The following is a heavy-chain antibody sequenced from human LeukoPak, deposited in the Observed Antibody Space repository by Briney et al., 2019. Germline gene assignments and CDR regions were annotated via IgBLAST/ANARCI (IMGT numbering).Heavy chain of an antibody. V-gene: IGHV1-18*01. Sequence: GASVKVSCKASGYTFTSYGISWVRQAPGQGLEWMGWISAYNGNTNYAQKLQGRVTMTTDTSTSTAYMELRSLRSDETAVYYCARDLSNYYQLLWPGSLWFDPWGQGTLVTVSS. CDR3: ARDLSNYYQLLWPGSLWFDP. J-gene: IGHJ5*02. CDR1: GYTFTSYG. CDR2: ISAYNGNT. D-gene: IGHD2-2*01.